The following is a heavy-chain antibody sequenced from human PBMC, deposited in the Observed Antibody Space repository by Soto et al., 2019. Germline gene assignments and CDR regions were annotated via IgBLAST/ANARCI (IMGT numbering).Heavy chain of an antibody. V-gene: IGHV4-39*01. J-gene: IGHJ4*02. D-gene: IGHD3-10*02. CDR1: GDSITASYSN. CDR3: AKLVRDDVRLSDLGH. CDR2: FYYSGTT. Sequence: SATLSLTCTVSGDSITASYSNWAWIRQPPGKGLEWIGTFYYSGTTSQNPPLRSRITISGDTSRNQFSLNLRSVTAADSGVYYCAKLVRDDVRLSDLGHWGQGTLVTVSS.